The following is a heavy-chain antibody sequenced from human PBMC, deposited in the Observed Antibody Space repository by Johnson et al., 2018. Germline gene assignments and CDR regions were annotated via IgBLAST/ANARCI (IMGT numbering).Heavy chain of an antibody. CDR2: INHSGSI. V-gene: IGHV4-34*01. J-gene: IGHJ4*02. Sequence: QVQLQQWGAGLSKSSETLSLTCAVYGGSFSGHYWNWIRQPPGKGLEWIGEINHSGSINYNPSLKSRVTMSVDTSKNQFSLKLSPVTAADTAVYYCARDGSGLDYWGQGTMVTVSS. D-gene: IGHD3-22*01. CDR1: GGSFSGHY. CDR3: ARDGSGLDY.